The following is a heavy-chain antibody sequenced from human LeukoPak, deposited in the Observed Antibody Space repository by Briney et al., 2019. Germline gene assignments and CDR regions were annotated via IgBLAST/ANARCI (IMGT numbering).Heavy chain of an antibody. CDR3: ARLAAGTRIVLDP. V-gene: IGHV1-2*02. J-gene: IGHJ5*02. D-gene: IGHD6-13*01. CDR2: INPNSGGT. CDR1: GFTFTGYY. Sequence: GASVKVSCKASGFTFTGYYMHWVRQAPGQGLEWMGWINPNSGGTNYAQNFQGRVTMTRDTSISTAYMELTLRSDDTAVYYCARLAAGTRIVLDPWGQGTLVTVSS.